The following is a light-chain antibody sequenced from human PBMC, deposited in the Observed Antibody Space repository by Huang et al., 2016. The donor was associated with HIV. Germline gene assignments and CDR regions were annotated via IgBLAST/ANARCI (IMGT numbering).Light chain of an antibody. CDR2: GAS. CDR1: QSVGSN. V-gene: IGKV3-15*01. Sequence: EIVMTQSPATLSVSPGERATLSCRASQSVGSNLAWYQQKPGQAPSLLIYGASTRATAIPARFRGSGSGTEFTLTISSLQSEDFAVYYCQQYNNWPMYSFGQGTKLEIK. J-gene: IGKJ2*03. CDR3: QQYNNWPMYS.